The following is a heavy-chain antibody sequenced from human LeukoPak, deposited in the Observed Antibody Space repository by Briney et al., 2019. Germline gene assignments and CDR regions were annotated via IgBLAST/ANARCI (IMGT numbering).Heavy chain of an antibody. Sequence: GGSLRLSCAASGFTFSSYWMHWVRQAPGKGLVWVSRINSDGSSTSYADSVKGRFTISRDNAKNSLYLQMNSLRAEDTAVYYCARGGWSHYYYYMDVWGKGTTVTVSS. J-gene: IGHJ6*03. D-gene: IGHD2-15*01. CDR2: INSDGSST. CDR1: GFTFSSYW. CDR3: ARGGWSHYYYYMDV. V-gene: IGHV3-74*01.